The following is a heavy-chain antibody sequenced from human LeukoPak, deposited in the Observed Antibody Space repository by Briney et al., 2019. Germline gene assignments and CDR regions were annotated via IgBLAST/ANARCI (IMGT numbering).Heavy chain of an antibody. CDR2: IIPIFGTA. CDR3: ARALIAVAGRRHAFDI. CDR1: GGTFSSYA. V-gene: IGHV1-69*13. Sequence: ASVKVSCKASGGTFSSYAISWVRQAPGQGLEWMGGIIPIFGTANYAQKFQGRVTITADESTSTAYMELSSLRSEDTAVYYCARALIAVAGRRHAFDIWGQGTMVTVSS. D-gene: IGHD6-19*01. J-gene: IGHJ3*02.